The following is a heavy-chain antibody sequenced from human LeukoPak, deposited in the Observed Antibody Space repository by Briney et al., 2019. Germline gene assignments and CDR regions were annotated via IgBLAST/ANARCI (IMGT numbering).Heavy chain of an antibody. V-gene: IGHV1-18*01. CDR2: ISAYNGNT. CDR3: ARDLDQYSGRYGGFGHDL. J-gene: IGHJ5*02. D-gene: IGHD1-26*01. CDR1: GYTFTSYG. Sequence: ASVKVSRKASGYTFTSYGINWVRQAPGQGLEWMGWISAYNGNTNYAQKLQGRVTMTTDTSTSTAYMELRSLRSDDTAVYYCARDLDQYSGRYGGFGHDLWGQGTLVTVSS.